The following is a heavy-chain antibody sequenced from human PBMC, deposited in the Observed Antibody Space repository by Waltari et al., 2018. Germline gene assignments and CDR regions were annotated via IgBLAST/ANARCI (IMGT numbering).Heavy chain of an antibody. CDR3: ARRHIVVVIAPFDY. CDR2: IKHSGST. CDR1: GGSFSGYY. J-gene: IGHJ4*02. D-gene: IGHD2-21*01. V-gene: IGHV4-34*01. Sequence: QVQLQQWGAGLLKPSETLSLTCAVYGGSFSGYYWSWIRQPPGKGLEWIGEIKHSGSTNYNPSLKSRVTISVDTSKNQFSLKLSSVTAADTAVYYCARRHIVVVIAPFDYWGQGTLVTVSS.